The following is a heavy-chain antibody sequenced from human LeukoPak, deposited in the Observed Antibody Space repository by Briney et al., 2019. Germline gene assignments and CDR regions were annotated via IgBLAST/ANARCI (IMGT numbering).Heavy chain of an antibody. D-gene: IGHD1-14*01. CDR3: GRDRTSNYMDV. CDR1: GFTFSTYW. CDR2: IKSDGST. Sequence: GGSLRLSWAASGFTFSTYWMNWVRQAPGKGLVWVSRIKSDGSTIYADSVKGRFTISRDNAKNTLYLQKNSLRAENTAVYYWGRDRTSNYMDVWAKGTTVIVSS. J-gene: IGHJ6*03. V-gene: IGHV3-74*01.